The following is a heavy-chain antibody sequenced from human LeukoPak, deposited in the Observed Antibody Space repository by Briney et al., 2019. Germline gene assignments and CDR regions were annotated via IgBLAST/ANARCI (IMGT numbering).Heavy chain of an antibody. D-gene: IGHD3-22*01. Sequence: SETLSLTCTVSDYSISSSYYWGWIRQPPGKGLEWFGIIYHSGSTYYNPSPKSRVTMSVDTSKNQFSLKLSSVTAADTAVYYCARDGYYYDSSGYRRFDYWGQGTLVTVSS. CDR2: IYHSGST. CDR3: ARDGYYYDSSGYRRFDY. J-gene: IGHJ4*02. V-gene: IGHV4-38-2*02. CDR1: DYSISSSYY.